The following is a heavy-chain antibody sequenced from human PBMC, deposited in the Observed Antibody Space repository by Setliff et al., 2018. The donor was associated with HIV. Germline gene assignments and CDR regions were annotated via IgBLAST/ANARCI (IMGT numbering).Heavy chain of an antibody. Sequence: SETLSLTCAVSGGSISSNWWSWVRQSPGKGLEWIGEIYHSGSTHYNPSLQSRITINPDTSKNQFSLQLNSVTPEDTAVYYCASSGLTGDHWYIDLWGRGTLVTVS. CDR2: IYHSGST. V-gene: IGHV4-4*02. D-gene: IGHD7-27*01. CDR1: GGSISSNW. CDR3: ASSGLTGDHWYIDL. J-gene: IGHJ2*01.